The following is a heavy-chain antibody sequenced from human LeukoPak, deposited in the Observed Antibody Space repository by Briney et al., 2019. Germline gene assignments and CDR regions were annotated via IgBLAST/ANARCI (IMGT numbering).Heavy chain of an antibody. CDR1: GFTFSSYE. V-gene: IGHV3-48*03. CDR2: ISSSGSTI. J-gene: IGHJ6*03. Sequence: PGGSLRLSCAASGFTFSSYEMNWVRQAPGKGLEWVSYISSSGSTIYYADSVKGRFTISRDNAKNTLYLQMNSLRAEDTAVYYCAGSGEQLVTYYYYMDVWGKGTTVTVSS. D-gene: IGHD6-13*01. CDR3: AGSGEQLVTYYYYMDV.